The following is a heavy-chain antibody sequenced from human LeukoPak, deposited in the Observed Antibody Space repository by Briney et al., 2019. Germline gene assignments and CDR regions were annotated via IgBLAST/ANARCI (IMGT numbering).Heavy chain of an antibody. V-gene: IGHV1-46*01. D-gene: IGHD1-26*01. CDR1: GYTFTSYY. Sequence: ASVKVSCKASGYTFTSYYMHWVRQAPGQGLEWMGIINPSGGSTSYAQKFQGRVTMTRDMSTSTVYMELSSLRSVDTAVYYCAREVRVGATTYAFDIWGQGTMVTVSS. CDR3: AREVRVGATTYAFDI. J-gene: IGHJ3*02. CDR2: INPSGGST.